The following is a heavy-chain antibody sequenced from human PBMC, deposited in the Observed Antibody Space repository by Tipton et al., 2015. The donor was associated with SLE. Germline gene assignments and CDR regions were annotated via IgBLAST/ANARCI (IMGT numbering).Heavy chain of an antibody. J-gene: IGHJ4*02. CDR2: IYYSGST. D-gene: IGHD6-13*01. CDR3: ARGGIADPFDY. CDR1: GGSISSYY. V-gene: IGHV4-59*08. Sequence: TLSLTCTVSGGSISSYYWSWIRQPPGKGLEWTGYIYYSGSTNYNPSLKSRVTISVDTSKNQFSLKLSSVTAADTAVYYCARGGIADPFDYWGQGTLVTVSS.